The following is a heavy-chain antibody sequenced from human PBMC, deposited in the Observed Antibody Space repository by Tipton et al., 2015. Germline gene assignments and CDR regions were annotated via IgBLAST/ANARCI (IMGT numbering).Heavy chain of an antibody. Sequence: LVQSGAEVKKPGASVKVSCKASGYTFTSYSIHWVRQAPGQGLEWMGIINPSDGSTTYAQRFQGRVTMTRDTSTTTVYMELSSRRSDDTAVYYCARGDAYGTNSVDFWGLGTLVTVSS. D-gene: IGHD4-23*01. J-gene: IGHJ4*02. V-gene: IGHV1-46*01. CDR2: INPSDGST. CDR1: GYTFTSYS. CDR3: ARGDAYGTNSVDF.